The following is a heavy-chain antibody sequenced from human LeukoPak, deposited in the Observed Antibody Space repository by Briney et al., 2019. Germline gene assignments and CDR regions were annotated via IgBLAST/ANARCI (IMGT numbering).Heavy chain of an antibody. V-gene: IGHV1-2*04. Sequence: ASVKVSCKASGYTFTGYYMHWVRQAPGQGLEWMGWINPNSGGTNYAQKFQGWVTMTRDTSISTAYMELSRLRSDDTAVYYCAARGGATGTTQGDAFDIWGQGTMVTVSS. D-gene: IGHD1-1*01. CDR1: GYTFTGYY. J-gene: IGHJ3*02. CDR3: AARGGATGTTQGDAFDI. CDR2: INPNSGGT.